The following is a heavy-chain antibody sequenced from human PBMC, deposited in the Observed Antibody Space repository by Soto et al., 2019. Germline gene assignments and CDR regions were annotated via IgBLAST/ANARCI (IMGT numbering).Heavy chain of an antibody. CDR3: ARDPLIVVVITKGDAFDI. V-gene: IGHV3-30-3*01. CDR1: GFTFSSYA. CDR2: ISYDGSNK. D-gene: IGHD3-22*01. Sequence: PGGSLRLSCAASGFTFSSYAMHWVRQAPGKGLEWVAVISYDGSNKYYADSVKGRFTISRDNSKNTLYLQMNSLRAEDTAVYYCARDPLIVVVITKGDAFDIWGQGTMVTVSS. J-gene: IGHJ3*02.